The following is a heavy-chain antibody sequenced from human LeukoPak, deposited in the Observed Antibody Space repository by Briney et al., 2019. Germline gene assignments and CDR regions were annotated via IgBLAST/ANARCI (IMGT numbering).Heavy chain of an antibody. CDR1: GYTFTGYY. V-gene: IGHV1-2*02. J-gene: IGHJ4*02. Sequence: AAVKVSCKASGYTFTGYYMHWVRQAPGQGLEWMGWINPNSGGTNYAQKFQGRVTMTRDTSISTAYMELSRLRSDDTAVYYCARRPRYYGSGSYSGISDYWGQGTLVTVSS. CDR3: ARRPRYYGSGSYSGISDY. D-gene: IGHD3-10*01. CDR2: INPNSGGT.